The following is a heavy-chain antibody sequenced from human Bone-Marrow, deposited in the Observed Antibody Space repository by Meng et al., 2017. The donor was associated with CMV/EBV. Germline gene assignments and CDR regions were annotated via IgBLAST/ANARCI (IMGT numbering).Heavy chain of an antibody. CDR2: IRSKAYGGTT. CDR1: GFTSGDYA. J-gene: IGHJ6*02. D-gene: IGHD3-3*01. CDR3: TRYGGFLEWLLGYYYYGMDV. Sequence: GGSLRLSCTASGFTSGDYAMSWVRQAPGKGLEWVGFIRSKAYGGTTEYAASVKGRFTISRDDSKSIAYLQMNSLKTEDTAVYYCTRYGGFLEWLLGYYYYGMDVWGQGTTVTVSS. V-gene: IGHV3-49*04.